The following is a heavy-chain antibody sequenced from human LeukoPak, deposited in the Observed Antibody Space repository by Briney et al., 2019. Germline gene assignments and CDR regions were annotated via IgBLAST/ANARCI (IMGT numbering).Heavy chain of an antibody. V-gene: IGHV4-4*07. Sequence: SETLSLTCAVSGGSISSYYWSWIPQPAGKGLEWIGRIYTSGSTNYNPSPKSRVTMSVDTSKNQFSLKLSFVTAADTAVYYCARGNHDYGDLDYWGQGTLVTVSS. CDR2: IYTSGST. J-gene: IGHJ4*02. CDR3: ARGNHDYGDLDY. D-gene: IGHD4-17*01. CDR1: GGSISSYY.